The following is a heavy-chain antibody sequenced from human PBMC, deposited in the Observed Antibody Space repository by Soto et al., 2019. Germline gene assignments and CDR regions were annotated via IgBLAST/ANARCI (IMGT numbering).Heavy chain of an antibody. CDR1: GYTYASCD. Sequence: GASVKVSCKASGYTYASCDMNWAPHATGQGLERMGRMNTNSGNTGYAQKFQGRVIMTRNTSISTAYMELSSLRSKDTAVYDCASRRRPYYNGRGGWGQRPTVAFCS. CDR2: MNTNSGNT. J-gene: IGHJ6*02. CDR3: ASRRRPYYNGRGG. V-gene: IGHV1-8*01.